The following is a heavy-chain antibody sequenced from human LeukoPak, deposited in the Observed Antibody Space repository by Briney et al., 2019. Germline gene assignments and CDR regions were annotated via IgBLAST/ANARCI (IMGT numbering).Heavy chain of an antibody. CDR3: AKPLYGSGSYSDY. CDR1: GFTVSSNY. CDR2: IYSGGST. Sequence: PGGSLRLSCAASGFTVSSNYMSWVRQAPGKGLEWVSVIYSGGSTYYADSVKGRFTISRDNSKNTLYLQMNSLRAEDTAVYYCAKPLYGSGSYSDYWGQGTLVTVSS. D-gene: IGHD3-10*01. V-gene: IGHV3-66*04. J-gene: IGHJ4*02.